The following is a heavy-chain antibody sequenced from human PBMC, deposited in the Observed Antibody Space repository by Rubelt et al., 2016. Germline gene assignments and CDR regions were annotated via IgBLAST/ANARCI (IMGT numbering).Heavy chain of an antibody. J-gene: IGHJ4*02. D-gene: IGHD3-22*01. CDR3: ARDDSPYYYDSSGYYDY. CDR2: INPNSGGT. CDR1: GYTFTGYY. Sequence: QVQLVQSGAEVKKPGASVKVSCKASGYTFTGYYMHWVRQAPGQGLEWKGWINPNSGGTNYAQKFQGLVTMTRDTSISTAYMELSRLRSDDTAVYYCARDDSPYYYDSSGYYDYWGQGTLVTVSS. V-gene: IGHV1-2*04.